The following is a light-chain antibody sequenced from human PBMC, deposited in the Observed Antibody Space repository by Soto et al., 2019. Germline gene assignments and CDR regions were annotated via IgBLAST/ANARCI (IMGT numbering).Light chain of an antibody. J-gene: IGLJ2*01. Sequence: SYELTQPPSVSVSPGQTATITCSGDKLGDKYASWYQQKPGQSPVLVIYQNIKRPSGIPERFSGSNSGNTATLTISGTQATDEADYYCQAGDSKAVVFGGGTQLTVL. CDR1: KLGDKY. V-gene: IGLV3-1*01. CDR2: QNI. CDR3: QAGDSKAVV.